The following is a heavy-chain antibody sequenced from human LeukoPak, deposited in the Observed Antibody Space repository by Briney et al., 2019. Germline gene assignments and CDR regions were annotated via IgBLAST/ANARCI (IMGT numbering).Heavy chain of an antibody. D-gene: IGHD3-10*01. CDR3: AKQSGAVTVIDY. CDR2: ISSSGGST. V-gene: IGHV3-23*01. Sequence: GGPLRLSCAASGISFSSYAVTWVRQAPGKGLEWVSSISSSGGSTYYADSVRGRFTVSRDNSMNTLYLQMNSLRAEDTAVYYCAKQSGAVTVIDYWGQGTLVTVSS. CDR1: GISFSSYA. J-gene: IGHJ4*02.